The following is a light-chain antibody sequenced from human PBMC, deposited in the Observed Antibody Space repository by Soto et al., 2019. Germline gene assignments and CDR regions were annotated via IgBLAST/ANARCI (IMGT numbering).Light chain of an antibody. CDR3: QQSYSTLRT. J-gene: IGKJ1*01. CDR2: SVS. Sequence: EIVMTQSPATLSVSPGERATLSCRASQSVSNDYVAWVQQKPGQTPRLLIYSVSSRATGIPDRFSGSGSGTDFTLTISSLQPEDFATYYCQQSYSTLRTFGQGTKVDIK. CDR1: QSVSNDY. V-gene: IGKV3D-20*02.